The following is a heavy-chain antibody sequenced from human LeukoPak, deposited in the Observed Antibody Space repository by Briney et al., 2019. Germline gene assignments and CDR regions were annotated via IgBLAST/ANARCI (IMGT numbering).Heavy chain of an antibody. V-gene: IGHV1-8*01. D-gene: IGHD2-15*01. CDR3: ARVGEYCSGGSCYSVRYFQH. J-gene: IGHJ1*01. CDR2: MNPNSGNT. Sequence: ASVKVSCKASGYTFTSYDINWVRQATGQGLEWMGWMNPNSGNTGYAQKFRGRVTMTRNTSISTAYMELSSLRSEDTAVYYCARVGEYCSGGSCYSVRYFQHWGQGTLVTVSS. CDR1: GYTFTSYD.